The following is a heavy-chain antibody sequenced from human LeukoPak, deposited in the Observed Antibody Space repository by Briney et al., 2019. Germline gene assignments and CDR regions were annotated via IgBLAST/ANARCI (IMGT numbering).Heavy chain of an antibody. V-gene: IGHV5-51*01. J-gene: IGHJ4*02. CDR1: GYSFTNYW. Sequence: GESLKISCKGSGYSFTNYWIGWVRQMPGKGLEWMGIIYPGDSDTRYSPSFQGQVTISADKSISTAYLQWSSLKASDTAMYYCASTACITGTTCYFGYWGQGTLVTVSS. CDR3: ASTACITGTTCYFGY. D-gene: IGHD1-20*01. CDR2: IYPGDSDT.